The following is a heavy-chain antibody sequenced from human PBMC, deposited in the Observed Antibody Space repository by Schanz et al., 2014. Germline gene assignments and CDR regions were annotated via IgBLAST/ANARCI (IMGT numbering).Heavy chain of an antibody. V-gene: IGHV1-46*01. J-gene: IGHJ4*02. CDR3: ARDQSPYTSSSDVRCFDY. CDR2: INPSGGST. D-gene: IGHD6-6*01. Sequence: QVQLVQSGAEAKKPGASAKVSCKASGYTFTSDSMHWVRQAPGQGLEWMGMINPSGGSTTYAQKFQGRVTMTRDTSTSTVYMDLRSLRADDTAVYYCARDQSPYTSSSDVRCFDYWGQGSLVAVSS. CDR1: GYTFTSDS.